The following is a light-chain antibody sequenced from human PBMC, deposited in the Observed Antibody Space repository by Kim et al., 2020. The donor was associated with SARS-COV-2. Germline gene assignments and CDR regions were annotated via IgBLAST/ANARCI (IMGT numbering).Light chain of an antibody. Sequence: SLSPGQTATITCSGDKLGYKYACWYQQKPGQSPVPVIYQDNKRPSGIPERFSGSNSGNTATLTISGTQAMDEADYYCQAWDSTFWVFGGGTKLTVL. CDR1: KLGYKY. V-gene: IGLV3-1*01. J-gene: IGLJ3*02. CDR3: QAWDSTFWV. CDR2: QDN.